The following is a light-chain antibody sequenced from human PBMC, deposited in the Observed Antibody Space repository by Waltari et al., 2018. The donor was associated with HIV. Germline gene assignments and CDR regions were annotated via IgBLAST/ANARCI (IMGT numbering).Light chain of an antibody. V-gene: IGKV3-20*01. J-gene: IGKJ2*03. CDR1: QSISDTY. CDR2: GAS. CDR3: QRYGGSPPYS. Sequence: VLTQSPGTLSLSPGESATLSCRASQSISDTYLAWYQQKPGQAPRLLIYGASRRATGIPDRFSGSGSETDFTLTISRLQPEDFAVYYSQRYGGSPPYSFGQGTMLEIK.